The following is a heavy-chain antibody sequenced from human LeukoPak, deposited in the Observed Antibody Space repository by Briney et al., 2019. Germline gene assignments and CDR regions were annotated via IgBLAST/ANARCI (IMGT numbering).Heavy chain of an antibody. V-gene: IGHV4-61*02. CDR1: GGSISSGSYY. J-gene: IGHJ1*01. Sequence: PSETLSLTCTVSGGSISSGSYYWSWIRQPAGKGLEWIGRIYTSGSTNYNPSLKSRVTISVDTSKNQFSLKLSSVTAADTAVYYCARPRFKYSYGSGYFQHWGQGTLVTVSS. D-gene: IGHD5-18*01. CDR3: ARPRFKYSYGSGYFQH. CDR2: IYTSGST.